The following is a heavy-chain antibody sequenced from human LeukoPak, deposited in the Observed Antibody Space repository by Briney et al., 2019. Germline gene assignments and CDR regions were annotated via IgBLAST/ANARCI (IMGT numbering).Heavy chain of an antibody. CDR3: AIMSSSGWYRRELDY. CDR1: GGSISGSSYY. Sequence: SETLSLTCSVSGGSISGSSYYWGWIRQPPGKGLEWIGSIYYSGSTYYSPSLKSRVTISVDTSKNQFSLKLSSVTAADTAVYYCAIMSSSGWYRRELDYWGQGTLVTVSS. CDR2: IYYSGST. D-gene: IGHD6-19*01. V-gene: IGHV4-39*01. J-gene: IGHJ4*02.